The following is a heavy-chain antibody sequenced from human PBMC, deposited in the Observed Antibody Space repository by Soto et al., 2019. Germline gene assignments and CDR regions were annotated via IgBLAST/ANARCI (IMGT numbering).Heavy chain of an antibody. Sequence: PWGSLRLSCVASGFTVSSHYMTWVRQTPGKGLEWVSIIYASDSTFYADSVKGRFTISRDNSKNTVYLQLNSLRAEDTAVYYCATPVTRLIAFDLWGQGTMVTVSS. CDR1: GFTVSSHY. CDR2: IYASDST. CDR3: ATPVTRLIAFDL. J-gene: IGHJ3*01. V-gene: IGHV3-53*01. D-gene: IGHD4-17*01.